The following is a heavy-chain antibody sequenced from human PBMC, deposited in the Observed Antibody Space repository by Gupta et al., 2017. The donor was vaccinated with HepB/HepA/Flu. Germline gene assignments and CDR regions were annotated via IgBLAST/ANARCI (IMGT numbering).Heavy chain of an antibody. J-gene: IGHJ4*02. V-gene: IGHV3-30*18. D-gene: IGHD6-6*01. CDR1: GFTFSSYG. Sequence: QVQLVESGGGVVQPGRSLRLSCAASGFTFSSYGMHWVRQAPGKGLEWVAVISYDGSNKYYADSGKGRFTISRDNSKNTLYLQMNSLRAEDTAVYYCAKDLRRAARRAPLDYWGQGTLVTVSS. CDR2: ISYDGSNK. CDR3: AKDLRRAARRAPLDY.